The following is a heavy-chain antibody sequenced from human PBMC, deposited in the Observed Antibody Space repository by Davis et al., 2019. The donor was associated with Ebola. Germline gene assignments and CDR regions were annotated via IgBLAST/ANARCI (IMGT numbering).Heavy chain of an antibody. CDR2: INSDGSST. CDR3: AKDQASYSSWGIGDV. J-gene: IGHJ6*02. D-gene: IGHD6-6*01. V-gene: IGHV3-74*01. Sequence: PGGSLRLSCAASGFTFSSYWMHWVRQAPGKGLVWVSRINSDGSSTSYADSVKGRFTISRDNAKNTLYVQMNSLRAEDTAVYYCAKDQASYSSWGIGDVWGQGTTVTVSS. CDR1: GFTFSSYW.